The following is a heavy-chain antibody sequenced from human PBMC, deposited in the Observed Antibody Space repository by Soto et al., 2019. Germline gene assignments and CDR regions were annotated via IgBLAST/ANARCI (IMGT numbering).Heavy chain of an antibody. V-gene: IGHV1-18*01. J-gene: IGHJ6*02. CDR3: ARQAGLELRNYYYGMDV. Sequence: ASVKVSCKASGYTFTSYDISWVRQAPGQGLEWMGWISAYNGNTNYAQKLQGRVTMTTDTSTSTAYMELRSLRSDDTAVYYCARQAGLELRNYYYGMDVWGQGTTVTVSS. D-gene: IGHD1-7*01. CDR2: ISAYNGNT. CDR1: GYTFTSYD.